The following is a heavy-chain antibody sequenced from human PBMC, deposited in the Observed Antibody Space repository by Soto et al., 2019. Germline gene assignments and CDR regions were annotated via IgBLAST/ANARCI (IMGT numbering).Heavy chain of an antibody. CDR1: GFTFSDYY. J-gene: IGHJ6*02. CDR3: ARDQHAYWFGEPPPYYYGMDV. V-gene: IGHV3-11*06. D-gene: IGHD3-10*01. CDR2: ISSSSSYT. Sequence: GGSLRLSCAASGFTFSDYYMSWIRQAPGKGLEWVSYISSSSSYTNYADSVKGRFTISRDNAKNSLYLQMNSLRAEDTAVYYCARDQHAYWFGEPPPYYYGMDVWGQGTTVTVSS.